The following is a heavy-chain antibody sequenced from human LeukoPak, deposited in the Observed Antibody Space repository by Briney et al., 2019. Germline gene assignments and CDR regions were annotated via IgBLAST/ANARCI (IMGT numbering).Heavy chain of an antibody. V-gene: IGHV3-9*01. CDR2: ISWNSGSI. J-gene: IGHJ3*02. CDR3: AKGGRIVGATYDAFDI. D-gene: IGHD1-26*01. CDR1: GFTFDDYA. Sequence: GGSLRLSCAASGFTFDDYAMHWVRQAPGKGLEWVSGISWNSGSIGYADSVKGRFTISRDNAKNSLYLQMNSLRAEDTALYYCAKGGRIVGATYDAFDIWGRGTMVTVSS.